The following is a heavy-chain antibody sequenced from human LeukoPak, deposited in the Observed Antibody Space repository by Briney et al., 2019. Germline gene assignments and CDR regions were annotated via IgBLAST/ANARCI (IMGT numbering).Heavy chain of an antibody. J-gene: IGHJ4*02. CDR3: ARDYEDSEHIVVVVAATPAAY. Sequence: ASVKVSCKASGYTFTSYGISWVRQTPGQGLEWMGWISAYNGNTNYAQKLQGRVTMTTDTSTSTAYMELRSLRSDDTAVYYCARDYEDSEHIVVVVAATPAAYWGQGTLVTVSS. D-gene: IGHD2-15*01. V-gene: IGHV1-18*01. CDR2: ISAYNGNT. CDR1: GYTFTSYG.